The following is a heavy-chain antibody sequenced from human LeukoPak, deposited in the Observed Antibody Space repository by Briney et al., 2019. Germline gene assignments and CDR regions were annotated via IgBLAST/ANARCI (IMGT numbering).Heavy chain of an antibody. CDR2: INSDGSST. CDR1: GCTFSSYW. Sequence: GGSLRLSCAASGCTFSSYWMHWVRQAPGKGLVWVSRINSDGSSTSYADSVKGRFTISRDNAKNTLYLQMNSLRAEDTAVYYCARANYDYVWGSYRSYYFDYWGQGTLVTVSS. CDR3: ARANYDYVWGSYRSYYFDY. J-gene: IGHJ4*02. D-gene: IGHD3-16*02. V-gene: IGHV3-74*01.